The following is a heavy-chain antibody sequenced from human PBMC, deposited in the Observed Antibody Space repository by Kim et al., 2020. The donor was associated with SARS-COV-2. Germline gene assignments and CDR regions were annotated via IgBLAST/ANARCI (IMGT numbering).Heavy chain of an antibody. V-gene: IGHV4-39*07. CDR2: IYYSGRT. CDR3: ARQTANWGGIDY. Sequence: SETLSLTCAVSGGSISSTTYFWAWIRQPPGRGLEWIGSIYYSGRTYHNLSLKSRVTISLDTSENQFSLQMTSVTAADTAVYYCARQTANWGGIDYWGQGTLVTVSS. CDR1: GGSISSTTYF. D-gene: IGHD7-27*01. J-gene: IGHJ4*02.